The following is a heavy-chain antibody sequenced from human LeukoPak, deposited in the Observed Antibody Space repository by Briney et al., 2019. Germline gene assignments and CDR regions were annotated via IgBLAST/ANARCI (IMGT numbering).Heavy chain of an antibody. D-gene: IGHD3-22*01. V-gene: IGHV3-66*01. CDR2: IYSGGST. J-gene: IGHJ3*02. CDR1: GFTFDDFG. CDR3: ARVGFRTYYYDSSGYYYGFGAFDI. Sequence: GGSLRLSCEASGFTFDDFGLCWVGQAPGKGLEGVSVIYSGGSTYYADSVNGRFTISRDNSKNSLYLQMNSLRAEDTAVYYCARVGFRTYYYDSSGYYYGFGAFDIWGQGTMVTVSS.